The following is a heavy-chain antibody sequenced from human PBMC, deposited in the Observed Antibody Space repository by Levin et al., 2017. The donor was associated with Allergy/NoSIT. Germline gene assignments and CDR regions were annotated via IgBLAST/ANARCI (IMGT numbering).Heavy chain of an antibody. J-gene: IGHJ4*02. D-gene: IGHD2-15*01. CDR2: MNPSSGNT. CDR1: GYTFTNYD. CDR3: TRDTPTCSGGYCYSRLFFF. Sequence: ASVKVSCKTSGYTFTNYDINWVRQTTGQGLEWMGWMNPSSGNTGYAQKFQGRVTMTRDTSMTTAYMELSGLRSEDTAVYYCTRDTPTCSGGYCYSRLFFFWGQGTLVTVSS. V-gene: IGHV1-8*01.